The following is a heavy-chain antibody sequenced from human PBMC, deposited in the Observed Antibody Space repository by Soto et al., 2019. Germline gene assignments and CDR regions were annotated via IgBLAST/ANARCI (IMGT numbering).Heavy chain of an antibody. V-gene: IGHV3-7*03. CDR2: IKGDGSDP. J-gene: IGHJ4*02. CDR3: ARDPVTAD. Sequence: GGSLRLSCATSGFTLNDYYISWVRQVPGKGLEWVGNIKGDGSDPHYVDSVKGRFTISRDNAENLIYLQMNHLRVEDTAMYYCARDPVTADWGQGTPVTVSS. CDR1: GFTLNDYY.